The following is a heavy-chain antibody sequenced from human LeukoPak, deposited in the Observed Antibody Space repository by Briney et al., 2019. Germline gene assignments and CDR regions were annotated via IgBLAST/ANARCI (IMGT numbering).Heavy chain of an antibody. D-gene: IGHD6-25*01. CDR2: INHSGST. J-gene: IGHJ4*02. Sequence: PSETLSLTCAVSGGSFSGQYWTWIRQFPGKGLEWIGEINHSGSTNYSPSLKSRVTMSKDTSKNHFSLRLSSVTAADTAIYYCARDLYSSIGYDWGQGTLVTVSS. V-gene: IGHV4-34*01. CDR1: GGSFSGQY. CDR3: ARDLYSSIGYD.